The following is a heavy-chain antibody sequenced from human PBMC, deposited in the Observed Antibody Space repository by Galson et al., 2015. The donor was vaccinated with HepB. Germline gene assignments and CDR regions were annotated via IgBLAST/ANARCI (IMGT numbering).Heavy chain of an antibody. V-gene: IGHV1-46*03. Sequence: QSGAEVKKPGESLKISCKSSGYTFTSYYMHWVRQAPGQGLEWMGIINPSGGSTSYAQKFQGRVTMTRDTSTSTVYMELSSLRSEDTAVYYCAREGGWGAAVAGTPDYWGQGTLVTVSS. D-gene: IGHD6-19*01. CDR3: AREGGWGAAVAGTPDY. CDR2: INPSGGST. CDR1: GYTFTSYY. J-gene: IGHJ4*02.